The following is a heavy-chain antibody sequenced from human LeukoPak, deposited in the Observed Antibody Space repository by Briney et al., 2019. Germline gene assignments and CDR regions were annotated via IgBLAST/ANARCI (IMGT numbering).Heavy chain of an antibody. Sequence: SETLSLTCTVSGGSITSNRYYWGWVRQPPGKGLDWIGSIYYSGSTYYNPSLKSRVTISVDTSKNQFSLKLSSVTAADTAVYYCASFYCSGGSCYQYYYYYYMDVWGKGTTVTISS. CDR1: GGSITSNRYY. CDR3: ASFYCSGGSCYQYYYYYYMDV. J-gene: IGHJ6*03. V-gene: IGHV4-39*01. D-gene: IGHD2-15*01. CDR2: IYYSGST.